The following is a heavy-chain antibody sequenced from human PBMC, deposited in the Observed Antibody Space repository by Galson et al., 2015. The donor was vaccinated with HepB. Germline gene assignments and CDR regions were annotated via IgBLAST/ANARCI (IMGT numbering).Heavy chain of an antibody. CDR2: ISGSGGST. CDR3: AVHHSSGSNYYYGMDV. V-gene: IGHV3-23*01. J-gene: IGHJ6*02. CDR1: GFTFSSYA. Sequence: SLRLSCAASGFTFSSYAMSWVRQAPGKGLEWVSGISGSGGSTYDADFVKGRFTISSDNSKNTLYLQMNSLGAEDTAIYYCAVHHSSGSNYYYGMDVWGQGTTVTVSS. D-gene: IGHD6-19*01.